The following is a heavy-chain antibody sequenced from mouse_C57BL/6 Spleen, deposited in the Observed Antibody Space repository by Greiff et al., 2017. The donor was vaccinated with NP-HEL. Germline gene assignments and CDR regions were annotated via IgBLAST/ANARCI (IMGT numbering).Heavy chain of an antibody. CDR3: ARDTPFDY. D-gene: IGHD5-1-1*01. J-gene: IGHJ2*01. CDR2: IYPGDGDT. CDR1: GYAFSSSW. V-gene: IGHV1-82*01. Sequence: QVQLQQSGPELVKPGASVKISCKASGYAFSSSWMNWVKQRPGKGLEWIGRIYPGDGDTNYNGKFKGKATLTADKSSSTACMQLSSLTSEDSAVYFCARDTPFDYWGQGTTLTVSS.